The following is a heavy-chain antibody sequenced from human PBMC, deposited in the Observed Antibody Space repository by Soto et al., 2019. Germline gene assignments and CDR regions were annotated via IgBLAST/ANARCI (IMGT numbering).Heavy chain of an antibody. J-gene: IGHJ3*02. CDR3: AKAVVPAARGRGAFDI. CDR1: GFTFDDYA. CDR2: ISWNSGSI. V-gene: IGHV3-9*01. D-gene: IGHD2-2*01. Sequence: EVQLVASGGGLVQPGRSLRLSCAASGFTFDDYAMHWVRQAPGKGLEWVSGISWNSGSIGYADSVKGRFTISRDNAKNSLYLQMNSLRAEDTALYYCAKAVVPAARGRGAFDIWGQGTMVTVSS.